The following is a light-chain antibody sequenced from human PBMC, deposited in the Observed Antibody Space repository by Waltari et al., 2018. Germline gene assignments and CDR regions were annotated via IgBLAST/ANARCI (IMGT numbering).Light chain of an antibody. CDR3: VVYMGSDIWV. CDR2: NTN. J-gene: IGLJ3*02. V-gene: IGLV8-61*01. Sequence: QTVVTQEPSFSVSPGGTVTLTCGLTSGSVSSNYYPSWYQQTPGQAPRTLIYNTNIRSSEVPDRFSGSILGNKAALTITGAQADDESDYYCVVYMGSDIWVFGGGTKLTVL. CDR1: SGSVSSNYY.